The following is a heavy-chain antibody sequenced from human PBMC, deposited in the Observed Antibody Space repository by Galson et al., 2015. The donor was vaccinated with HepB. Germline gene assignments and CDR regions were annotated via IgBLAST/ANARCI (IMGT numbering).Heavy chain of an antibody. Sequence: SLRLSCAASGFTFSSYGMHWVRQAPGKGLEWVAVIWYDGSNKYYADYVKGRFTISRDNSKNTLYLQMNSLRAEDTAVYYCARELFDHSSGYDYWGQGTLVTVSS. V-gene: IGHV3-33*01. CDR2: IWYDGSNK. CDR1: GFTFSSYG. CDR3: ARELFDHSSGYDY. D-gene: IGHD6-19*01. J-gene: IGHJ4*02.